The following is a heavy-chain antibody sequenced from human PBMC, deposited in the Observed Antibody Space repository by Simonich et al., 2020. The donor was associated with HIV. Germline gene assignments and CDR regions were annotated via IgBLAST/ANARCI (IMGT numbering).Heavy chain of an antibody. CDR3: AREVGYYPPQLEENNAFDF. Sequence: QVQLQQWGAGLLKPSETLSLTCAVYSGSFSGYYWSWIRQSPGKGLEWIGEITYSGRTNANPSLKSRVPISVDTSKKHFSLKLKSVTVADTAVYYCAREVGYYPPQLEENNAFDFWGQGTMVTVSS. CDR2: ITYSGRT. V-gene: IGHV4-34*01. J-gene: IGHJ3*01. D-gene: IGHD3-10*01. CDR1: SGSFSGYY.